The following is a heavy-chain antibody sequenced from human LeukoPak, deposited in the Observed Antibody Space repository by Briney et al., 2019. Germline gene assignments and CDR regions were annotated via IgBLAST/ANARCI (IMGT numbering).Heavy chain of an antibody. Sequence: GGSLRLSCLASGFTFNLYSMHWVRQAPGKGLEFVSVISSDGVYTYYAYSVKGRFTISRDNSKNTVYLQMSSLGADDTAVYYCAKVLDYCDGGTCYNSGMDSWGQGTLVTISS. CDR2: ISSDGVYT. J-gene: IGHJ4*02. CDR1: GFTFNLYS. CDR3: AKVLDYCDGGTCYNSGMDS. V-gene: IGHV3-64D*08. D-gene: IGHD2-15*01.